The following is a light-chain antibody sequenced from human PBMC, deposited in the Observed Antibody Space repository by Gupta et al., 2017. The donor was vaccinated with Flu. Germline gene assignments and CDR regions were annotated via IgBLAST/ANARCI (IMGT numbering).Light chain of an antibody. V-gene: IGLV2-14*04. CDR3: SSDTSSSTV. Sequence: SAGIITLRVGGGRQSDSWVQQYAVEPPDVMIDDASTEPAGGSTRFSGSRSVNTASLTITGLTAEDEGDYYCSSDTSSSTVFGRGTKLTVL. J-gene: IGLJ2*01. CDR1: LRVGGGRQS. CDR2: DAS.